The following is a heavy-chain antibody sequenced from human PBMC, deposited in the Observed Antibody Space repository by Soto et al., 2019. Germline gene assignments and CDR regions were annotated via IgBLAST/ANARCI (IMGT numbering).Heavy chain of an antibody. V-gene: IGHV3-53*01. D-gene: IGHD6-25*01. CDR1: GFTVSSNY. Sequence: GGSLRLSCAASGFTVSSNYMSWVRQAPGKGLEWVSVIYSGGSTYYADSVKGRFTISRDNSKNTLYLQMNSLRAEDTAVYYCARDLIAARPYYYGMDVWGQGTTVTVSS. CDR3: ARDLIAARPYYYGMDV. J-gene: IGHJ6*02. CDR2: IYSGGST.